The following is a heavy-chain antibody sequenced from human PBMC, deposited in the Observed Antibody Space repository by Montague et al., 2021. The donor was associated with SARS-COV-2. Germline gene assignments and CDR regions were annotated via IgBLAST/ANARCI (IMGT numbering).Heavy chain of an antibody. D-gene: IGHD2-15*01. V-gene: IGHV4-39*01. CDR2: IYYRGST. CDR1: GDSISRSNYY. CDR3: AGHRVAYWYFDL. J-gene: IGHJ2*01. Sequence: SETLSLTCTVSGDSISRSNYYWGWIRQSPGKGLEWIGSIYYRGSTYYNPPLKSRVTMSVDTSKNQFSLNLSSATAADTAIYYCAGHRVAYWYFDLWGRGTLVTVSS.